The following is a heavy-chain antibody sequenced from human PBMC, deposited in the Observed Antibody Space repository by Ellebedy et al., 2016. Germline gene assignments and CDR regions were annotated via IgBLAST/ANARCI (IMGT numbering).Heavy chain of an antibody. J-gene: IGHJ2*01. CDR2: ITSGGSYS. CDR1: GFTFSTYT. D-gene: IGHD3-22*01. Sequence: GGSLRLSCAASGFTFSTYTMNWVRQAPGKGLEWVSSITSGGSYSDYADSVKGRFTVSRDNAKNSLHLQMNSLRAEDTAVYFCARAGDSSGSDWYFDLWGRGTLVTVSS. V-gene: IGHV3-21*01. CDR3: ARAGDSSGSDWYFDL.